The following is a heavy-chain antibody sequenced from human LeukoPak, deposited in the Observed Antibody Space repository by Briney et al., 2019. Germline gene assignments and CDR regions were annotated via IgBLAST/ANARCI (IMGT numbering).Heavy chain of an antibody. CDR1: GGTFSSYA. CDR2: IIPIFGTA. CDR3: ARCPLQLGPPYYFDY. Sequence: SVKVSCKASGGTFSSYAISWVRQAPGQGLEWMGGIIPIFGTANYAQKFQGRVTITADESTSTAYMELSSLRSEDTAVYYCARCPLQLGPPYYFDYWGQGTLVTVSS. J-gene: IGHJ4*02. V-gene: IGHV1-69*13. D-gene: IGHD5-24*01.